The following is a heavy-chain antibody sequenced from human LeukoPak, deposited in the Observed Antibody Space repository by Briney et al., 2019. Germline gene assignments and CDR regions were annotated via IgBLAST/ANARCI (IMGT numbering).Heavy chain of an antibody. CDR2: IYSGGST. V-gene: IGHV3-53*01. J-gene: IGHJ4*02. CDR1: GFTVSSSY. D-gene: IGHD5-18*01. Sequence: GSLRLSCAASGFTVSSSYMTWVRQAPGKGLEWVSVIYSGGSTYYADSVKGRFTISRDNSKNTLYLQMSSLRAEDTAVYYRARSGGHSYALPDYWGQGTLVTVSS. CDR3: ARSGGHSYALPDY.